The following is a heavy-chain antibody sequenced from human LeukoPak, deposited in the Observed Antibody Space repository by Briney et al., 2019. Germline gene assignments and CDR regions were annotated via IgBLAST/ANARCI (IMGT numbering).Heavy chain of an antibody. CDR2: INHSGST. CDR3: ARDRYYYDSSGYYYLSY. CDR1: GGSFSGYY. D-gene: IGHD3-22*01. V-gene: IGHV4-34*01. Sequence: SETLSLTCAVYGGSFSGYYWSWIRQPPGKGLEWIGEINHSGSTNYNPSLKSRVTISVDTSKNQFSLKLSSVTAADTAVYYCARDRYYYDSSGYYYLSYWGQGTLVTVSS. J-gene: IGHJ4*02.